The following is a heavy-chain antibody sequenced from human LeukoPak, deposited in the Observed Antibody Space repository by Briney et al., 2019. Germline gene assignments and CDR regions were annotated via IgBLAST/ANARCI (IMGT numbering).Heavy chain of an antibody. Sequence: GESLKISCKGSGYIFTSYWSGLVRQLPGKGLECRWIIYPGDSDTRYSPSFQGQVTISADKSISPAYLQWSSLKASDTAMYYCARHEGQLVVAYWGQGPLVTVSS. CDR2: IYPGDSDT. CDR1: GYIFTSYW. D-gene: IGHD6-6*01. J-gene: IGHJ4*02. CDR3: ARHEGQLVVAY. V-gene: IGHV5-51*01.